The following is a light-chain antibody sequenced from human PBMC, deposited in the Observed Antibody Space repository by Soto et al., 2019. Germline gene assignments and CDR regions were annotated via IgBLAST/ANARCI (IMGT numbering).Light chain of an antibody. Sequence: DIQMTQSPSTLSASVGDTVTVTCRASQSVSGWLAWYPQKPGEAPKLLIYDASALPRGVPPRFNGSGSGTKFPSTSASLQPDDFATYYCQHYETFSGTFGPGTKVEI. V-gene: IGKV1-5*01. J-gene: IGKJ1*01. CDR1: QSVSGW. CDR2: DAS. CDR3: QHYETFSGT.